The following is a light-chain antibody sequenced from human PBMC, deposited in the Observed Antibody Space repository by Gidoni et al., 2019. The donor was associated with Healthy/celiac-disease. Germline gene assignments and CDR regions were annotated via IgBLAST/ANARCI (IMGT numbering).Light chain of an antibody. CDR3: QSYDSSLSGWV. CDR2: GNS. J-gene: IGLJ3*02. V-gene: IGLV1-40*01. CDR1: SSNIGAGYD. Sequence: QSVLTKPPTVSGAPGQRVTISCTGSSSNIGAGYDVHWYQQLPGTAPKLLIYGNSNRPSGGPDRFSGSKSGTSASLAITGLQAEDEADYYCQSYDSSLSGWVFGGGTKLTVL.